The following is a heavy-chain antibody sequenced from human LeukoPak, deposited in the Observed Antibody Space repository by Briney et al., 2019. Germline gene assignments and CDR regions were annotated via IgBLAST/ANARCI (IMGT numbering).Heavy chain of an antibody. V-gene: IGHV3-48*01. CDR2: ISSSSSTI. D-gene: IGHD3-22*01. CDR1: GFIFSSYS. Sequence: GGSLRLSCAASGFIFSSYSMNWVRQAPGKGLEWVSYISSSSSTIYYADSVKGRFTISRDNAKNSLYLQMNSLRAEDTAVYYCARGYYDSFDWFDPWGQGTLVTVSS. CDR3: ARGYYDSFDWFDP. J-gene: IGHJ5*02.